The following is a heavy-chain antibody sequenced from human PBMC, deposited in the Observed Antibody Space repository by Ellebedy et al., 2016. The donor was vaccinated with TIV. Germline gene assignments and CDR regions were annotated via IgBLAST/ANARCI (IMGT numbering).Heavy chain of an antibody. V-gene: IGHV3-74*01. CDR3: ARDRGIAVSLTGGHYDY. CDR1: GFTFSRHY. Sequence: GGSLRLSCVASGFTFSRHYMHWVRQAPGKGLVWVSRIKDDGSETSYVDSVKGRFSISRDNSKKTLFLEMNSLRDEDTALYYCARDRGIAVSLTGGHYDYWGQGSLVTVSS. J-gene: IGHJ4*02. CDR2: IKDDGSET. D-gene: IGHD6-19*01.